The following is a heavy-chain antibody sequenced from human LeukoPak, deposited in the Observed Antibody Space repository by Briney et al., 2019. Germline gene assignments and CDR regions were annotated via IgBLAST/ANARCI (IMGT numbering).Heavy chain of an antibody. CDR3: ARDQSRWWGLGAFDI. V-gene: IGHV1-2*02. CDR1: GYTFTGYY. D-gene: IGHD1-26*01. J-gene: IGHJ3*02. Sequence: ASVKVSCKASGYTFTGYYMHWVRQAPGQGLEWMGWINPNSGGTNYAQKFQGRVTMTRDTSISTAYMELSRLRSDDTAVYYCARDQSRWWGLGAFDIWGQGTMVTVSS. CDR2: INPNSGGT.